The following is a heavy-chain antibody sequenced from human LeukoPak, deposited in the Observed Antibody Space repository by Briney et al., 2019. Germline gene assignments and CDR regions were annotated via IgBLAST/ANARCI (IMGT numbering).Heavy chain of an antibody. CDR3: AHAYL. D-gene: IGHD2-21*01. CDR2: IRPSGDNT. Sequence: GGSLRLSCAVSGFTFSSYDMTWVRQAPGRGLEWVSSIRPSGDNTYYGDSVKGRFTISRDNAKSSVFLQMNSLRVEDTAVFYCAHAYLWGQGTMVTVSS. V-gene: IGHV3-23*01. J-gene: IGHJ3*01. CDR1: GFTFSSYD.